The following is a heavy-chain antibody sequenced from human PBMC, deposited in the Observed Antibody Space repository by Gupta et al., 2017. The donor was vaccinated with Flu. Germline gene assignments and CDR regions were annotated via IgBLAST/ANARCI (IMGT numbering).Heavy chain of an antibody. Sequence: QLQLQESGPGLVKHSETLSLSCTVSGGSISGTGYHWGWIRQPPGKGLEWIGCLYYNGSAYYNPSLKSRVTISVDTSKNQFSLKLSSVTAADTSIYFCARGLLTGYIFDYWGQGTLVTVSS. D-gene: IGHD3-9*01. CDR3: ARGLLTGYIFDY. CDR1: GGSISGTGYH. V-gene: IGHV4-39*01. J-gene: IGHJ4*02. CDR2: LYYNGSA.